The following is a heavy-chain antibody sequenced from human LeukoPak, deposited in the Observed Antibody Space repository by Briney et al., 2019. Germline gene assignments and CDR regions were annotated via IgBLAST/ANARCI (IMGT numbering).Heavy chain of an antibody. CDR2: IYHSGST. CDR3: ARVTAVAGSGGENWFDP. Sequence: PSETLSLTCTVSGGSISSGGYYWSWIRQPPGKGLEWIGYIYHSGSTYYNPSLKSRVTISVDRSKNQFSLKLSSVTAADTAVYYCARVTAVAGSGGENWFDPWGQGTLVTVSS. J-gene: IGHJ5*02. CDR1: GGSISSGGYY. V-gene: IGHV4-30-2*01. D-gene: IGHD6-19*01.